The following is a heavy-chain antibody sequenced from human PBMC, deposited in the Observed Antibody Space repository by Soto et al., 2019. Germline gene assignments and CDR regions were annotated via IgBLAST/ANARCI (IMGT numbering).Heavy chain of an antibody. Sequence: SETLSLTCTVSGGSISSYYWSWIRQPAGKGLEWIGYIYYSGSTYYNPSLKSRVTISVDTSKNQFSLKLSSVTAADTAVYYCASDSSGYYWYFDYWGQGALVTVSS. CDR2: IYYSGST. CDR1: GGSISSYY. J-gene: IGHJ4*02. CDR3: ASDSSGYYWYFDY. V-gene: IGHV4-59*06. D-gene: IGHD3-22*01.